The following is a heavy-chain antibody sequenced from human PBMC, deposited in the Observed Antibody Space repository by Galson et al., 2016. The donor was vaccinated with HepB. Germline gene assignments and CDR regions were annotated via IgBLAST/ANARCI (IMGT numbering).Heavy chain of an antibody. CDR2: ISSSSNYI. V-gene: IGHV3-21*04. CDR1: GINFSSYS. J-gene: IGHJ6*03. Sequence: SLRLSCAASGINFSSYSMNWVRQAPGKGLEWVSSISSSSNYIYYAESVKGRFTISRDNAKNSLYLQMNSLRAEDTAVYYCAKGIPAALHSLGYYYYMDVWGKGTTVTVSS. D-gene: IGHD2-2*01. CDR3: AKGIPAALHSLGYYYYMDV.